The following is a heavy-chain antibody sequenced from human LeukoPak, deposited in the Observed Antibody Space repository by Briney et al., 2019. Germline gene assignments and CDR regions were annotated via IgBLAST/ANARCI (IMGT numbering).Heavy chain of an antibody. CDR3: AKGFGAFPYYYYGMDV. Sequence: GGSLRLSCAASGFTFSSYAMSWVRQAPGKGLEWVSAISGSGGSTYYADSVKGRFTISRDNSKNRLYLQMNSLRAEDTAVYYCAKGFGAFPYYYYGMDVCGQGTTVTVSS. CDR1: GFTFSSYA. J-gene: IGHJ6*02. D-gene: IGHD3-10*01. CDR2: ISGSGGST. V-gene: IGHV3-23*01.